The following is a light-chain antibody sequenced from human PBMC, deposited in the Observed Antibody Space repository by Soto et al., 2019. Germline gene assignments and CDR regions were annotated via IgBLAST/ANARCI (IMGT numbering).Light chain of an antibody. J-gene: IGKJ5*01. Sequence: DIQMTQSPSSVSASVGDRVTITCRASQSISSWLAWYQQKPGKAPKVLIYSASTLQSGVPSRFSGSGSGTDFTLTISSLQPEDFATYYCQQGNSFPRTFGQGKRLEIK. CDR2: SAS. CDR1: QSISSW. CDR3: QQGNSFPRT. V-gene: IGKV1-12*01.